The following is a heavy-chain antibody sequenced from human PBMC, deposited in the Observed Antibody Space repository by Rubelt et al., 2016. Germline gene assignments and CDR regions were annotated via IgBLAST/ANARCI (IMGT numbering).Heavy chain of an antibody. CDR3: ARGVPAGITIFGVVSNWFDP. V-gene: IGHV4-39*01. Sequence: GYIYYSGSTYYNPSLKSRVTISVDTSKNQFSLKLSSVTAADTAVYYCARGVPAGITIFGVVSNWFDPWGQGTLVTVSS. CDR2: IYYSGST. D-gene: IGHD3-3*01. J-gene: IGHJ5*02.